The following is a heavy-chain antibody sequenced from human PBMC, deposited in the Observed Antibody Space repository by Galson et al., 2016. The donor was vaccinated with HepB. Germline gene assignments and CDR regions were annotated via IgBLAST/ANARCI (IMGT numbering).Heavy chain of an antibody. CDR1: GVTFSNYW. V-gene: IGHV3-7*01. D-gene: IGHD5-18*01. CDR3: ARGLDATLGGGWHYGMDV. J-gene: IGHJ6*02. Sequence: SLRLSCAASGVTFSNYWMNWVRQAPGKGLEWVANIRPDGSQEHYVDSVTGRFTISRDNAKESLFLQMNILRAEETAVYYCARGLDATLGGGWHYGMDVWGQGTTVTVSS. CDR2: IRPDGSQE.